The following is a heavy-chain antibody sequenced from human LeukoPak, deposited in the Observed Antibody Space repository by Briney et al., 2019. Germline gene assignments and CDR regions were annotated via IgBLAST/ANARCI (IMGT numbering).Heavy chain of an antibody. V-gene: IGHV3-30-3*01. CDR2: ISYDGSNK. J-gene: IGHJ3*02. D-gene: IGHD2-2*01. Sequence: GGSLRLSCAASGFTFSSYAMHWVRQAPGKGLEWVAVISYDGSNKYYADSVKGRFTISRDNSKNTLYLQMNSLRAEDTAVYYCARAGYCISANCYQGAFDIWGQGTMVTVSS. CDR3: ARAGYCISANCYQGAFDI. CDR1: GFTFSSYA.